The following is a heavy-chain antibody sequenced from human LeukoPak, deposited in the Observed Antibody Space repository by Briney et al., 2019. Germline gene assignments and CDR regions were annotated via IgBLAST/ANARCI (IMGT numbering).Heavy chain of an antibody. J-gene: IGHJ4*02. CDR3: ARDPRDYYDSSGPSYFDY. D-gene: IGHD3-22*01. V-gene: IGHV1-3*01. CDR1: GGTFSSYA. Sequence: PGASVKVSCKASGGTFSSYAISWVRQAPGQGLEWMGWINAGNGNTKYSQKFQGRVTITRDTSASTAYMELGSLRSEDTAVYYCARDPRDYYDSSGPSYFDYWGQGTLVTVSS. CDR2: INAGNGNT.